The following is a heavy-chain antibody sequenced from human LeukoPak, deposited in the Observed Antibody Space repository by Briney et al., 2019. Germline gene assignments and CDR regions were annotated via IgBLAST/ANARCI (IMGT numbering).Heavy chain of an antibody. CDR3: ARDVLLWFGELLNYYYYYYGMDV. V-gene: IGHV3-23*01. D-gene: IGHD3-10*01. CDR1: GFTFSSYA. Sequence: PGGSLRLSCAASGFTFSSYAMSWVRQAPGKGLEWVSAISGSGGSTYYADSVKGRFTISRDNSKNTLYLQMNSLRAEDTAVYYCARDVLLWFGELLNYYYYYYGMDVWGQGTTVTVSS. CDR2: ISGSGGST. J-gene: IGHJ6*02.